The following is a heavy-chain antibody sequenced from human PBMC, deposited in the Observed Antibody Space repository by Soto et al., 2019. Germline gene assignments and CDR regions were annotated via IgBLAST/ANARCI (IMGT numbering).Heavy chain of an antibody. V-gene: IGHV4-34*01. CDR1: GGSFSGYY. Sequence: SETLSLTCAVYGGSFSGYYWSWIRQPPGKGLEWIGEINHSGSTNYNPSLKSRVTISVDTSKNQFSLKLSSVTAADTAVYYCASLSSSWPRDYWGQGTLVTVSS. D-gene: IGHD6-13*01. CDR3: ASLSSSWPRDY. CDR2: INHSGST. J-gene: IGHJ4*02.